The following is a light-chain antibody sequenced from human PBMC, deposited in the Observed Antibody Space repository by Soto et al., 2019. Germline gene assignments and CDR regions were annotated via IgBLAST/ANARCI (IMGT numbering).Light chain of an antibody. J-gene: IGKJ1*01. Sequence: EIVLTQSPGTLSLSPGERATLSCRASQSVSSSYLAWYQQKPGQAHSLLIYGASSRDTGIPARFSGSRSGTDFTFTITRLEPEDVEVYHCQGYGSSPSWTFGQGTKVEIK. CDR3: QGYGSSPSWT. CDR2: GAS. V-gene: IGKV3-20*01. CDR1: QSVSSSY.